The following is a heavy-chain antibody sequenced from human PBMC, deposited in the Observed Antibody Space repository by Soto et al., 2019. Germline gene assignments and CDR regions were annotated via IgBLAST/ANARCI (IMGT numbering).Heavy chain of an antibody. V-gene: IGHV1-8*01. CDR1: GYTFTSYD. Sequence: VASVKVSCKASGYTFTSYDINWVRQATGQGLEWMGWMNPNSGNTGYAQKFQGRVTMTRNTSISTAYMELSSLRSEDTAVYYCARGYYYDSSGSDGWFDPWGQGTLVTVSS. D-gene: IGHD3-22*01. J-gene: IGHJ5*02. CDR3: ARGYYYDSSGSDGWFDP. CDR2: MNPNSGNT.